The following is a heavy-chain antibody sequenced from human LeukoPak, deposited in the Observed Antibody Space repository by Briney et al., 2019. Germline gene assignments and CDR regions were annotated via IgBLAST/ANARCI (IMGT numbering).Heavy chain of an antibody. CDR1: GFTFSSYG. V-gene: IGHV3-33*01. D-gene: IGHD3-3*01. Sequence: PGGSLRLSCAASGFTFSSYGMHWVRQAPGKGLEWVAVIWYDGSNKYYADSVKGRFTISRDNSKNTLYLQMNSLRAEDTAVYYCARARGGYDFWSGLYYWGQGTLVTVS. CDR3: ARARGGYDFWSGLYY. CDR2: IWYDGSNK. J-gene: IGHJ4*02.